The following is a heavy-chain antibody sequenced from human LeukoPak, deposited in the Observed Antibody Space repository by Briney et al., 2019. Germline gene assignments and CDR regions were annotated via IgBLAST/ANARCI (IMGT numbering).Heavy chain of an antibody. CDR1: GGSFSGNS. CDR2: ISFCGGV. CDR3: ARGNWFDP. V-gene: IGHV4-34*01. Sequence: SETLSLTCAVSGGSFSGNSWSWIRQSPGKGLEWIGEISFCGGVTYNPSLKSRVSISVDTSKNQFSLKVTSVTAADTSVYYCARGNWFDPWGQGTLVTVSS. J-gene: IGHJ5*02.